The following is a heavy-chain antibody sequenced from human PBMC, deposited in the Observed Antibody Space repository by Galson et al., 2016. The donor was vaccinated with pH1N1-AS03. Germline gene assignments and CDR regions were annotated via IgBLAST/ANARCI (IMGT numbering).Heavy chain of an antibody. CDR1: GFTFRNFG. J-gene: IGHJ2*01. CDR2: IRHDGSQP. CDR3: ARDETPTGDQGLGFFGL. Sequence: SLRLSCAASGFTFRNFGMHWVRQAPGKGLEWVAQIRHDGSQPHYGRSVKGRFTISRDNFKKTLYVQLDGRINDDTAKYHCARDETPTGDQGLGFFGLWGRGALVTVSS. V-gene: IGHV3-33*01. D-gene: IGHD7-27*01.